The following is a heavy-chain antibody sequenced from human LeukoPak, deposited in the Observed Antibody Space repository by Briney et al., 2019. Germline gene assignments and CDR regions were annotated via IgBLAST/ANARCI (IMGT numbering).Heavy chain of an antibody. V-gene: IGHV4-59*02. CDR3: ARWEVRLNAFEM. CDR1: GDSVSGYY. CDR2: THHSGNT. D-gene: IGHD3-10*01. J-gene: IGHJ3*02. Sequence: LETLSLTCIVSGDSVSGYYWNWIRQPPGKGLEWIGYTHHSGNTLYNPSLKSRVTTSVDTSKNQFSLSLSSVTAADTAVYYCARWEVRLNAFEMWGQGTMVTVPS.